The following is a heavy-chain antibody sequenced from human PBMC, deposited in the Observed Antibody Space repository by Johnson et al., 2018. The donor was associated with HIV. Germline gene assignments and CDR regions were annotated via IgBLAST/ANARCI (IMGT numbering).Heavy chain of an antibody. J-gene: IGHJ3*01. CDR1: GFTFSTYG. CDR2: ITYDGSNQ. D-gene: IGHD6-19*01. CDR3: VRGGQWGATDAFDV. V-gene: IGHV3-30*03. Sequence: QVQLVESGGGVVQPGRSLRLSCAASGFTFSTYGMHWVRQAPGKGLDWVAVITYDGSNQYYADSVKGRFTISTDNAKNSLYLQMNSLRPEDTAVYYCVRGGQWGATDAFDVWGQGTMVTVSS.